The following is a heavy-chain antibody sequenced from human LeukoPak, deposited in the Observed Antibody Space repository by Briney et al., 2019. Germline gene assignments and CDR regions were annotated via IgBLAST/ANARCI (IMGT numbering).Heavy chain of an antibody. D-gene: IGHD6-19*01. CDR1: GGSVSSGSYY. CDR2: IYYSGST. Sequence: SETLSLTCTVSGGSVSSGSYYWSWIRQPPGKGLQWIGYIYYSGSTNYNPSLKSRVTISTDTSKNQFSLKVNSVTAADTAVYYCARGPGIAVSGDGEGWFDPWGQGALVTVSS. CDR3: ARGPGIAVSGDGEGWFDP. J-gene: IGHJ5*02. V-gene: IGHV4-61*01.